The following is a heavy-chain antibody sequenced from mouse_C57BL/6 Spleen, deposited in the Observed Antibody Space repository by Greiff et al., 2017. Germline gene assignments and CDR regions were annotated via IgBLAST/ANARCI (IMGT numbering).Heavy chain of an antibody. V-gene: IGHV3-6*01. CDR3: AREEAYYYAMDY. CDR2: ISYDGSN. Sequence: EVQLVESGPGLVKPSQSLSLTCSVTGYSITSGYYWNWIRQFPGNKLEWMGYISYDGSNNYNPSLKNRISITRDTSKNQFFLKLNSVTTEDTATYYCAREEAYYYAMDYWGQGTSVTVSS. J-gene: IGHJ4*01. CDR1: GYSITSGYY. D-gene: IGHD6-1*01.